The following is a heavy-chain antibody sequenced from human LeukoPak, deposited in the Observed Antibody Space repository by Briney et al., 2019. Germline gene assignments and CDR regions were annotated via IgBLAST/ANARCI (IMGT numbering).Heavy chain of an antibody. V-gene: IGHV1-2*02. CDR1: GYTFTGYY. D-gene: IGHD2-15*01. J-gene: IGHJ6*02. Sequence: ASVKVSCKASGYTFTGYYMHWVRQAPGQGLEWMGWINPNSGGTNYAQKFQGRVTMTRDTSISTAYMELSRLRSDDTAVYYCARDGRYCSGGSCYSVGKYYYGMDVWGQGTTVTVSS. CDR3: ARDGRYCSGGSCYSVGKYYYGMDV. CDR2: INPNSGGT.